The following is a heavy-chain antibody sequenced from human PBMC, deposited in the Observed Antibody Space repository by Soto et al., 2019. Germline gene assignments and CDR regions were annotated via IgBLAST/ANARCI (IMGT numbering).Heavy chain of an antibody. J-gene: IGHJ5*02. CDR1: GYTFTSYG. D-gene: IGHD2-15*01. Sequence: QVQLVQSGAEVKKPGASVKVSCKASGYTFTSYGISWVRQAPGQGLEWMGWISAYNGNTNYAQKLXXXVTMTTDTSTXXAXMXXRSLRSDDTAVYYCARDLSSPFCSGGSCYAGWFDPWGQGTLVTVSS. V-gene: IGHV1-18*01. CDR3: ARDLSSPFCSGGSCYAGWFDP. CDR2: ISAYNGNT.